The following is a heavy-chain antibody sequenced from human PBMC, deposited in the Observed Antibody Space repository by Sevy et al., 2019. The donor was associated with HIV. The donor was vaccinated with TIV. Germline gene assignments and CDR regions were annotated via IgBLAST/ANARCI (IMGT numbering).Heavy chain of an antibody. CDR1: GGSISSSSYD. CDR2: MFYSGST. Sequence: SETLSLTCTISGGSISSSSYDWGWIRQPPGKGLEWIGSMFYSGSTYYNPSLKSRVIISVDMSKNHFTVKLSSVTAADTAVYYCARQGGIVARAFDYWGQGTLVTVSS. D-gene: IGHD2-21*01. CDR3: ARQGGIVARAFDY. J-gene: IGHJ4*02. V-gene: IGHV4-39*01.